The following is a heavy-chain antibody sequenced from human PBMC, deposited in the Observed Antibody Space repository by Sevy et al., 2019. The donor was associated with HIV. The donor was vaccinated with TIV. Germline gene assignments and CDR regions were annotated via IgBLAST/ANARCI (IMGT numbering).Heavy chain of an antibody. Sequence: SETLSLTCTVSGDSISSYYWNWIRQPPGKGLEWIGYIYYSRSTNYNPSLKSLVTISKDTSKNQFSLKLTSVTAADTAVYYCARGAPNYYYAMDVWGQGTTVTVSS. J-gene: IGHJ6*02. CDR1: GDSISSYY. CDR2: IYYSRST. V-gene: IGHV4-59*01. CDR3: ARGAPNYYYAMDV.